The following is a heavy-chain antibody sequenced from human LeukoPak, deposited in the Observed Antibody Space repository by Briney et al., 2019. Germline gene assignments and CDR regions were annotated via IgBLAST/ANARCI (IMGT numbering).Heavy chain of an antibody. D-gene: IGHD4-17*01. Sequence: GGSLRLSCAAPGFTFSSYSMNWVRQAPGKGLEWVSYISTIISTIYYADSVKGRFTISRDNAKNSLYLQMNSLRAEDTAVYYCARGTYGDYSFDYWGQGTLVTVSS. CDR3: ARGTYGDYSFDY. CDR1: GFTFSSYS. J-gene: IGHJ4*02. V-gene: IGHV3-48*01. CDR2: ISTIISTI.